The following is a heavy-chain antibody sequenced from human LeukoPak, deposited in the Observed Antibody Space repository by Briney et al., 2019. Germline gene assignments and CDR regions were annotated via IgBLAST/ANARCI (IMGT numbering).Heavy chain of an antibody. CDR1: GGSFSGYY. J-gene: IGHJ4*02. CDR3: ARQSSGTTPDY. D-gene: IGHD1-26*01. Sequence: SETLSLTCAVYGGSFSGYYWSWIRQPPGKGLEWIGEINHSGSTNYNPSLKSRVTISVDTSKNQFSLKLSSVTAADTAVYYCARQSSGTTPDYWGQGTLVTVSS. CDR2: INHSGST. V-gene: IGHV4-34*01.